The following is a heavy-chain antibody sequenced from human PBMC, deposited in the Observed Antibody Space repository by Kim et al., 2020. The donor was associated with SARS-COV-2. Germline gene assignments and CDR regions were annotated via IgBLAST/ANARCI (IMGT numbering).Heavy chain of an antibody. D-gene: IGHD1-26*01. CDR3: ARGMGAMEVGDYYGMDV. Sequence: GGSLRLSCAASGFTFSSYWMSWVRQAPGKGLEWVANIKQDGSEKYYVDSVKGRFTISRDNAKNSLYLQMNSLRAEDTAVYYCARGMGAMEVGDYYGMDVWGQGTTVTVSS. V-gene: IGHV3-7*04. CDR1: GFTFSSYW. CDR2: IKQDGSEK. J-gene: IGHJ6*02.